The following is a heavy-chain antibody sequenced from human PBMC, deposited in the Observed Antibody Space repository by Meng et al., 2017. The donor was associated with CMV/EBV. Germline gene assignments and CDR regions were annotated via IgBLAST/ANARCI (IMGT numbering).Heavy chain of an antibody. CDR3: ARGSRTVTYYYYGMDV. Sequence: GGSLRFSCAASGFTFSDYYMSWIRQAPGKGLEWVSYISSSGSTIYYADSVKGRFTISRDNAKNSLYLQMNSLRAEDTAVYYCARGSRTVTYYYYGMDVWGQGTTVTVSS. CDR2: ISSSGSTI. V-gene: IGHV3-11*01. CDR1: GFTFSDYY. J-gene: IGHJ6*02. D-gene: IGHD4-11*01.